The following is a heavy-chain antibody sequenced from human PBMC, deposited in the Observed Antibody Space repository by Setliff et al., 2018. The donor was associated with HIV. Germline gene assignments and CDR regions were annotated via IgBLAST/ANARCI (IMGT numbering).Heavy chain of an antibody. CDR1: GYTFTNHF. Sequence: ASVKVSCKASGYTFTNHFMHWVRQAPGEGLEWVGRVDPEDGETRYAMKFQGSVTISAGTSTDTTYLSLTSLRSQDTAVYYCATVRIVGATEFDYWGQGTVVTVSS. CDR2: VDPEDGET. V-gene: IGHV1-69-2*01. CDR3: ATVRIVGATEFDY. D-gene: IGHD1-26*01. J-gene: IGHJ4*02.